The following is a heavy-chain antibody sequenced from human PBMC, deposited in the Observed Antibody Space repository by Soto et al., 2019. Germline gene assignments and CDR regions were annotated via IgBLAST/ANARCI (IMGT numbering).Heavy chain of an antibody. CDR1: GGTFSSYA. Sequence: SVKVSCKASGGTFSSYAISWVRQAPGQGLEWMGGIIPIFGTANYAQRFQGRVTITADESTSTAYMELSSLRSEDTAVYYCARASRAAEHYYYYGMDVWGQGTTVTVSS. J-gene: IGHJ6*02. CDR3: ARASRAAEHYYYYGMDV. V-gene: IGHV1-69*13. CDR2: IIPIFGTA. D-gene: IGHD2-15*01.